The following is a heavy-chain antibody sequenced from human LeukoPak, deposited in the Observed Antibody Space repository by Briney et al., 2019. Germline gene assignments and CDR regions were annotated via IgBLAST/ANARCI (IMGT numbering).Heavy chain of an antibody. V-gene: IGHV4-61*01. Sequence: SETLSLTCSVYGGSVSSGSYYWSWIRQPPGKGLDWIGYIYYSGSTSYNPSLKSRVTISVDTSKNQFSLKLSSVTAADTAVYYCARATPSRSGLNYWGQGTLVTVSS. CDR2: IYYSGST. J-gene: IGHJ4*02. D-gene: IGHD6-19*01. CDR3: ARATPSRSGLNY. CDR1: GGSVSSGSYY.